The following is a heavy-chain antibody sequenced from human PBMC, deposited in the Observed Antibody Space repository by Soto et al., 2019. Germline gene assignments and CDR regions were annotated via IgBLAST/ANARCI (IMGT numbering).Heavy chain of an antibody. CDR3: ARHGTFDWLLSVPPPFDY. V-gene: IGHV4-59*08. J-gene: IGHJ4*02. CDR2: IYYSGST. CDR1: GGSISSYY. D-gene: IGHD3-9*01. Sequence: NPSETLSLTCTVSGGSISSYYWSWIRQPPGKGLEWIGYIYYSGSTNYNPSLKSRVTISVDTSKNQFSLKLSSVTAADTAVYYCARHGTFDWLLSVPPPFDYWGQGTLVTVSS.